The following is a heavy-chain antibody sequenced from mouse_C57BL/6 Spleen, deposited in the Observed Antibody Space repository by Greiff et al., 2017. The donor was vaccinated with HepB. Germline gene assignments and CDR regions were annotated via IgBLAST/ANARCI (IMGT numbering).Heavy chain of an antibody. J-gene: IGHJ4*01. D-gene: IGHD1-1*01. Sequence: EVQLVESGGGLVQPKGSLKLSCAASGFTFNTYAMHWVRQAPGKGLEWVARIRSKSSNYATYYADSVKDRFTISRDDSQSMLYLQMNNLKTEDTAMYYCVRVPPTTVVEGYYAMDYWGQGTSVTVSS. CDR2: IRSKSSNYAT. CDR3: VRVPPTTVVEGYYAMDY. V-gene: IGHV10-3*01. CDR1: GFTFNTYA.